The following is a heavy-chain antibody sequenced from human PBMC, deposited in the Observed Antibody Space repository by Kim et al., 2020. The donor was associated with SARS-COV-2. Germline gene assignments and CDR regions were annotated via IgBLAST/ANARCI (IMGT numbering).Heavy chain of an antibody. D-gene: IGHD3-16*01. CDR3: ARIGAPAPGSYYYIADV. CDR1: GGSFNGYY. V-gene: IGHV4-34*01. CDR2: IGHSGST. J-gene: IGHJ6*03. Sequence: SETLSLTCGVYGGSFNGYYWSWIRQPPGKGLEWIGEIGHSGSTSYNPSLKSRVTISLDTSEKQFSLWLNSVTDADTAVYYCARIGAPAPGSYYYIADVWG.